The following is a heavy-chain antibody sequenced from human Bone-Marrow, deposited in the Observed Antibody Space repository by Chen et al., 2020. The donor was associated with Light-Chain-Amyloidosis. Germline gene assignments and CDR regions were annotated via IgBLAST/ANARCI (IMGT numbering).Heavy chain of an antibody. Sequence: EVQLVESGGGLVQPGGSLRLSCVASGFTFSDHWMHWVRQAPGEALVWVSYFNSDGRSTTYADSVKGRFTISRDNAKNTLYLQMSSLRADDTAVYYCVKDFVGPRDYWGPGDLVTVSS. J-gene: IGHJ4*02. CDR3: VKDFVGPRDY. D-gene: IGHD2-21*01. CDR1: GFTFSDHW. CDR2: FNSDGRST. V-gene: IGHV3-74*01.